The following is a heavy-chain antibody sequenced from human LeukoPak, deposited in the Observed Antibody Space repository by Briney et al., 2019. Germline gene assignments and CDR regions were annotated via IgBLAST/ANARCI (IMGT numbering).Heavy chain of an antibody. CDR1: GGSISSYY. CDR2: IYYSGST. D-gene: IGHD6-19*01. Sequence: PSETLSLTCTVSGGSISSYYWSWLRQPPGKGLEWVGYIYYSGSTNYNPSLKSRVTISVDTSKNQFSLKLSSVTAADTAVYYCARKGSGWYTDVWYFDLRGRGTLVTVSS. V-gene: IGHV4-59*01. J-gene: IGHJ2*01. CDR3: ARKGSGWYTDVWYFDL.